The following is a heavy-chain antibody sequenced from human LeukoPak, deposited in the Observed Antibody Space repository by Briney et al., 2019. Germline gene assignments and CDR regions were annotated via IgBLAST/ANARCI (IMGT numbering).Heavy chain of an antibody. D-gene: IGHD6-13*01. CDR2: IRSKANSYAT. CDR3: TTYSSNRYWYFDL. V-gene: IGHV3-73*01. CDR1: GFTFSGSA. J-gene: IGHJ3*01. Sequence: PGGSLRLSCAASGFTFSGSAMHWVRQASGKGLEWVGRIRSKANSYATAYAASVEGRFTISRDDSKNTAYLQMNSLKTEDTAVYYCTTYSSNRYWYFDLWGQGTMVTVSS.